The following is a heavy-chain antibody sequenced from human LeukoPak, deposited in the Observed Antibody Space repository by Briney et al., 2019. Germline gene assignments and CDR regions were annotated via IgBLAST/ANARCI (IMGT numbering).Heavy chain of an antibody. V-gene: IGHV1-46*01. J-gene: IGHJ4*02. CDR1: GYTFTIYY. CDR2: INPSGGST. D-gene: IGHD2-2*01. Sequence: ASVTVSFTASGYTFTIYYMHWVRHAPGQGLEWMGIINPSGGSTSYSQKFHGRVTMTRDMSTSTVYMELSSLRSEDTAVYYCARDPLGYCSSTSCYLFDYWGQGTLVTVSS. CDR3: ARDPLGYCSSTSCYLFDY.